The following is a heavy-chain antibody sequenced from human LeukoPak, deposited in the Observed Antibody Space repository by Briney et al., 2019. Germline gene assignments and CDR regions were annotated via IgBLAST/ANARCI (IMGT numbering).Heavy chain of an antibody. J-gene: IGHJ4*02. D-gene: IGHD2-8*01. Sequence: SQTLSLTCAISGDSVSSNSATWNWIRKSPSRGLEWLGRTYYRSKWNTDYEVSLKSRIIISPDTSKNQFSLQLNSVTPEDTAVYYCARALGVIFDYWGQGTLVTVSS. CDR3: ARALGVIFDY. CDR2: TYYRSKWNT. CDR1: GDSVSSNSAT. V-gene: IGHV6-1*01.